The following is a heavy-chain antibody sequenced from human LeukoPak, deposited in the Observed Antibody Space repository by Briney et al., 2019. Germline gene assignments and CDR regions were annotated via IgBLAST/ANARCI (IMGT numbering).Heavy chain of an antibody. Sequence: PGGSLRLSCAASGFTFSNSEMNWVRQAPGKGLEWVSYISSSGRTTFYADSVRGRFTISRDNPKNSLYLQMSSLRAEDTAVYYCWRVGTTTVLDYWGQGTPVTVSS. V-gene: IGHV3-48*03. J-gene: IGHJ4*02. CDR1: GFTFSNSE. D-gene: IGHD1-26*01. CDR3: WRVGTTTVLDY. CDR2: ISSSGRTT.